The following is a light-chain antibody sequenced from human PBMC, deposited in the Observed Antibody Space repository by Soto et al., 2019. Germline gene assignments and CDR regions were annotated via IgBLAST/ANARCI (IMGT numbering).Light chain of an antibody. CDR2: AAS. V-gene: IGKV1-39*01. Sequence: DIQMTQSPSSLSASVGDRVTITCRASQSISSYLNWYQQKPGKAPKLLIYAASSLQSGVPSRFSGSGSGTDFVLTVSSLQSEDFAIYYCQQYDAWPFTFGGGTKVDIK. CDR3: QQYDAWPFT. CDR1: QSISSY. J-gene: IGKJ4*01.